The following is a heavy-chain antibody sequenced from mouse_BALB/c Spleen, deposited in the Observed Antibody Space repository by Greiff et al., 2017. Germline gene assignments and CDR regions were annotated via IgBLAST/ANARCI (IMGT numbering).Heavy chain of an antibody. Sequence: EVQLQQSGPELVKPGASVKIPCKASGYTFTDYNMDWVKQSHGKSLEWIGDINLNNGGTIYNQKFKGKATLTVDKSSSTAYMELRSLTSEDTAVYCTRREDGYWFAYWGQGTLVTVSA. CDR3: RREDGYWFAY. CDR1: GYTFTDYN. J-gene: IGHJ3*01. CDR2: INLNNGGT. D-gene: IGHD2-3*01. V-gene: IGHV1-18*01.